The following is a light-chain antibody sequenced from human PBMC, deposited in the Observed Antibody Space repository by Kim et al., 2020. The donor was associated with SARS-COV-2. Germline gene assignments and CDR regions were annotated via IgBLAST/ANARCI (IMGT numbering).Light chain of an antibody. CDR1: QSVSSN. CDR2: GAS. Sequence: CGSPGERDTLSCRASQSVSSNLAWYQQKPGQAPRLLIYGASTRATGIPARFSGSGSGTEFTLTISSLQSEDFAVYYCQQYNNWPYTFGQGTKLEI. V-gene: IGKV3-15*01. CDR3: QQYNNWPYT. J-gene: IGKJ2*01.